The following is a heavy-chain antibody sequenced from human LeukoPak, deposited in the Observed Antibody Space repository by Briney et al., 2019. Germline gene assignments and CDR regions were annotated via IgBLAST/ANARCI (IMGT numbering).Heavy chain of an antibody. Sequence: TGGSLRLSCAASGFTFSSYAMSWVRQAPGKGLEWVSAISGSGGSTYYADSVKGRFTISRDNSKNTLYLQMNSLRAEDTAVYYCASSSSWYGYYYYYGMDVWGQGTTVTVSS. CDR3: ASSSSWYGYYYYYGMDV. D-gene: IGHD6-13*01. J-gene: IGHJ6*02. V-gene: IGHV3-23*01. CDR2: ISGSGGST. CDR1: GFTFSSYA.